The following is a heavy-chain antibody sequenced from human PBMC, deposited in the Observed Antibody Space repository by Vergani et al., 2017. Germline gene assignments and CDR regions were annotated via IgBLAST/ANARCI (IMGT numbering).Heavy chain of an antibody. J-gene: IGHJ2*01. Sequence: VQLVESGGGVVQPGRSLRLSCAASGFTFNNYGMHWVRQAPGKGLEWVSGINWNSDSIAYADSVKGRFTISRDNAKNSLYLQMNSLRAEDTALYYCVKDIAASGNYWYFDLWGRGTLVTVSS. D-gene: IGHD6-13*01. CDR1: GFTFNNYG. V-gene: IGHV3-9*01. CDR3: VKDIAASGNYWYFDL. CDR2: INWNSDSI.